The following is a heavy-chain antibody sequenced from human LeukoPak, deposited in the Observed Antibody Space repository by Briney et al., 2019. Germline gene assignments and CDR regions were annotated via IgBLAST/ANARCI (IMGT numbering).Heavy chain of an antibody. D-gene: IGHD1-26*01. CDR3: ARDKVVGATKFDY. CDR2: IKQDGSEK. V-gene: IGHV3-7*01. Sequence: GGSLRLSCAASGFTFSSYWMTWVRQAPGKGLEWVANIKQDGSEKYYVDSVKGRFTISRDNAKNSLYLQMNSLRAEDTAVYYCARDKVVGATKFDYWGQGTLVTVSS. CDR1: GFTFSSYW. J-gene: IGHJ4*02.